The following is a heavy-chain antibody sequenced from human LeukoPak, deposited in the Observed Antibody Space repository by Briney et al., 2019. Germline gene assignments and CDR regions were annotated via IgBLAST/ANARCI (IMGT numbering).Heavy chain of an antibody. CDR3: ARGSWRLVRGAASFES. J-gene: IGHJ4*02. Sequence: GGSLRLSCAASGFTFSSYDMHWVRQAPGKGLEWVAVISYDGNNKYYADSVKGRFTISRDNSKNTLYLQMNSLRAEDTAVYYCARGSWRLVRGAASFESWGQGTLVTVSS. D-gene: IGHD3-10*01. CDR1: GFTFSSYD. CDR2: ISYDGNNK. V-gene: IGHV3-30-3*01.